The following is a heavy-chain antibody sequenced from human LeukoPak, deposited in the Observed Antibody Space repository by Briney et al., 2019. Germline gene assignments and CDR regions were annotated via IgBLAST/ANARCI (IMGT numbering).Heavy chain of an antibody. D-gene: IGHD3-16*01. CDR1: GGSINNYY. Sequence: SETLSLTCTVSGGSINNYYWSWIRQPPGKGLEWIGYIYYRGSTNYNPSLKSRVTFSVDTSKNQFSLKLNSVTAADTAVYYCARGWAYFDYWGQGTLVTVSS. V-gene: IGHV4-59*01. J-gene: IGHJ4*02. CDR2: IYYRGST. CDR3: ARGWAYFDY.